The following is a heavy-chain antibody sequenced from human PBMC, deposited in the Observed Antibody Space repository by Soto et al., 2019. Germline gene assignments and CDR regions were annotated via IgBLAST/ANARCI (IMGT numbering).Heavy chain of an antibody. CDR1: AGSISRGDYS. J-gene: IGHJ6*01. V-gene: IGHV4-31*03. CDR3: ARSGDYYNGMGV. D-gene: IGHD3-10*01. CDR2: INYSGST. Sequence: SETLSLTSPLSAGSISRGDYSWSLVRQHPGKGLELICYINYSGSTYNNPPLKNRVTMSLDTSKNQFSLKLRSVTAADTAVYNCARSGDYYNGMGVWGQGTTVIGSS.